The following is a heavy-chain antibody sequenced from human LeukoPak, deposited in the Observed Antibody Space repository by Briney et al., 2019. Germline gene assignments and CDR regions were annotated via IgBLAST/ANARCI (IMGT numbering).Heavy chain of an antibody. D-gene: IGHD6-19*01. CDR1: GFTFSTYE. CDR3: ARRDLQSPAVDI. J-gene: IGHJ3*02. CDR2: ISSSGSSI. V-gene: IGHV3-48*03. Sequence: PGGSLRLSCAASGFTFSTYEMNWVRQAPGKGLECVSYISSSGSSIYYAHSVKGRFTISRDNANNSLYLQMNSLRAEDTAVYYCARRDLQSPAVDIWGQGTMLTVSS.